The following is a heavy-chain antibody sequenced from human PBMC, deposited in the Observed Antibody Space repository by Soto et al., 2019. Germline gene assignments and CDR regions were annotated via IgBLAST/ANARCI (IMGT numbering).Heavy chain of an antibody. CDR2: IWLDGSNK. Sequence: PGGDLRHRCGGSGTTFRRAAMLGGRQAPGKGLEWVANIWLDGSNKDYADSVKGRFTISRDNSKNTLFLQVNSLRSEYMAIYSCATAVYTRSLYDVDPW. D-gene: IGHD5-12*01. CDR3: ATAVYTRSLYDVDP. J-gene: IGHJ5*02. V-gene: IGHV3-33*01. CDR1: GTTFRRAA.